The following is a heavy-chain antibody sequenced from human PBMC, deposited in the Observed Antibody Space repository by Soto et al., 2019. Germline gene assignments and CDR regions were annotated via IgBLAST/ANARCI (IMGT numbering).Heavy chain of an antibody. CDR2: INHSGST. CDR1: GGSVSSGGYY. Sequence: QVQLQESGPGLVKPSQTLSLTCTVSGGSVSSGGYYWSWIRQHPGKGLEWIGYINHSGSTYYNPSLKSRVTISLEPSPNRLSPKLSSVTAADTAACYWARDNLLLGFDYWGQGNRVTVSS. V-gene: IGHV4-31*03. CDR3: ARDNLLLGFDY. D-gene: IGHD2-15*01. J-gene: IGHJ4*01.